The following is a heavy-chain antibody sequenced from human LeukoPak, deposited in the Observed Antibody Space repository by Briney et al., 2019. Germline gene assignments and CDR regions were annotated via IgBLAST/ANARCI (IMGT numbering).Heavy chain of an antibody. CDR2: INPNSGGT. CDR3: ARGARHYYDSSGYPNWFDP. J-gene: IGHJ5*02. D-gene: IGHD3-22*01. V-gene: IGHV1-2*02. Sequence: ASVKVSCKASGYTFTGYYMHWVRQAPGQGLEWMGWINPNSGGTNYAQKFQGRVTMTRDTSISTAYMELSRLRSDDTAVYYCARGARHYYDSSGYPNWFDPWGQGTLVTVSS. CDR1: GYTFTGYY.